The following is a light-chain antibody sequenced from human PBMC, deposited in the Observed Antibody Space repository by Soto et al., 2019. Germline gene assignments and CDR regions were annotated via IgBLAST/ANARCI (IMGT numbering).Light chain of an antibody. V-gene: IGLV2-14*01. CDR1: SSDVGGYNY. J-gene: IGLJ1*01. CDR2: DVS. CDR3: SSYTSSGPRA. Sequence: QSALTQPASVSGSPGQSITISCTGTSSDVGGYNYVSWYQQHPGKAPKLMIYDVSNRPSGVSNRFSGSKSGNTASLTISGLQAEDESDYYVSSYTSSGPRAFGTGTKLTVL.